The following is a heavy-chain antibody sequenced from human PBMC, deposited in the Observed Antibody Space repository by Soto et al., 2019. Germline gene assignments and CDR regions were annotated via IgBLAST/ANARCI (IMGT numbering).Heavy chain of an antibody. CDR3: ARAPAAGPDY. J-gene: IGHJ4*02. CDR1: GGSVSSGSYY. Sequence: SETLSLTCTVSGGSVSSGSYYWSWIRQPPGKGLEWIGYIYYSGSTNYNHSLKSRVTISVDTSKNQFSLKLSSVTAADTAVYYCARAPAAGPDYWGQGTLVTVSS. V-gene: IGHV4-61*01. CDR2: IYYSGST. D-gene: IGHD6-13*01.